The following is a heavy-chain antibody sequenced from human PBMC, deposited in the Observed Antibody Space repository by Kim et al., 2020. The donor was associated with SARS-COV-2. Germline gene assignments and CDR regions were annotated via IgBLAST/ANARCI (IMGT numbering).Heavy chain of an antibody. D-gene: IGHD1-26*01. CDR2: GT. Sequence: GTKYAQKVQGRVTMTRDTSISTAYMELSRLRSDDTAVYYCARGGSGSYVYWGQGTLVTVSS. CDR3: ARGGSGSYVY. V-gene: IGHV1-2*02. J-gene: IGHJ4*02.